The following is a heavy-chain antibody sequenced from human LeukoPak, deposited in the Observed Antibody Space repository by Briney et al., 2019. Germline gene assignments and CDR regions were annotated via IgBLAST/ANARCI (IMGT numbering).Heavy chain of an antibody. CDR3: AREALDYGDPFDY. Sequence: PGRSLRLSCAASGITFSRFWMSWVRQAPGKGLQWVANINQDGSEKHYVDSVKGRFTISRDNAKNTLYLQMNSLRAEDTAVYYCAREALDYGDPFDYWGQGTLVTVSS. CDR2: INQDGSEK. J-gene: IGHJ4*02. CDR1: GITFSRFW. V-gene: IGHV3-7*01. D-gene: IGHD4-17*01.